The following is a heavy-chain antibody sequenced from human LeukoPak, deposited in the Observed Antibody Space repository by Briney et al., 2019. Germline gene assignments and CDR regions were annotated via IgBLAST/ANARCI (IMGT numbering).Heavy chain of an antibody. J-gene: IGHJ4*02. CDR2: ISSSGSTI. Sequence: GGSLRLSCAASGFTFSSYEMNWVRQAPGKGLEWGSYISSSGSTIYYADSVKGRFTISRDNAKNSLYLQMNSLRAEDTAVYYCARLYCSGGSCYRSFDYWGQGTLVTVSS. CDR1: GFTFSSYE. V-gene: IGHV3-48*03. D-gene: IGHD2-15*01. CDR3: ARLYCSGGSCYRSFDY.